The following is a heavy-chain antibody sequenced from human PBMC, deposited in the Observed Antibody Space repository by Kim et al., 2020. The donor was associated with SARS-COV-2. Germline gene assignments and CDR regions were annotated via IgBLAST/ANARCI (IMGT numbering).Heavy chain of an antibody. CDR3: ERRSLGYCSGGSCYSAFDI. V-gene: IGHV4-59*08. Sequence: SETLSLTCTVSGGSISSYYWSWIRQPPGKGLEWIGYIYYSGSTNYNPSLKSRVTISVDTSKNQFSLKLSSVTAADTAVYYCERRSLGYCSGGSCYSAFDIWGLGTMVTVSS. CDR2: IYYSGST. J-gene: IGHJ3*02. D-gene: IGHD2-15*01. CDR1: GGSISSYY.